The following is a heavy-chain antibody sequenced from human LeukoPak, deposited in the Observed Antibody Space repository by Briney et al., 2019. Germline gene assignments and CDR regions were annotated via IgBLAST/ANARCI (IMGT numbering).Heavy chain of an antibody. V-gene: IGHV3-30-3*01. CDR2: VSYDGSNK. D-gene: IGHD6-13*01. Sequence: PGRSLRLSCAASGFTFSSYAMHWVRQAPGKGLEWVAVVSYDGSNKYYADSVKGRFTISRDNAKNSLYLQMNSLRAEDTAVYYCARDTYTSRWYHYDYWGQGTLVTVSS. J-gene: IGHJ4*02. CDR1: GFTFSSYA. CDR3: ARDTYTSRWYHYDY.